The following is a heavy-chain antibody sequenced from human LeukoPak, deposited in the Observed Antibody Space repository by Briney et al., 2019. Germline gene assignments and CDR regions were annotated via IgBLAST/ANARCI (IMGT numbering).Heavy chain of an antibody. D-gene: IGHD1-26*01. J-gene: IGHJ3*02. CDR3: AREWEPNAFDI. Sequence: SQTLSLTCAISVDSVSSNSAAWNWIRHSPSRGLEWLGRTYYRSKWHNDYAVSVKSRITINPDTSKNQFSLQLNSVTPEDTAVYYCAREWEPNAFDIWGQGTMVTVSS. CDR2: TYYRSKWHN. CDR1: VDSVSSNSAA. V-gene: IGHV6-1*01.